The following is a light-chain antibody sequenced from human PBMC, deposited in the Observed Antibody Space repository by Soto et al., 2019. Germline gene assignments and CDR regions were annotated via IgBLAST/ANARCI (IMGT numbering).Light chain of an antibody. Sequence: EIVLTQSPGTLSLSPGERATLSCRSSQSVSSNYLAWYQQKPDQAPRLVIYDVSGRATGIPDRFSGSGSATDFTLTISRLEPEDFAVYYCQQYGSSPTFGQGTKVETK. CDR2: DVS. V-gene: IGKV3-20*01. J-gene: IGKJ1*01. CDR3: QQYGSSPT. CDR1: QSVSSNY.